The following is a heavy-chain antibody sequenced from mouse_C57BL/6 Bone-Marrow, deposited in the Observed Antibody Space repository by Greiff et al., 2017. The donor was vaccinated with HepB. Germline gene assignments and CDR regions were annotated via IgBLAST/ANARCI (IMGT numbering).Heavy chain of an antibody. V-gene: IGHV5-12*01. J-gene: IGHJ1*03. Sequence: DVMLVESGGGLVQPGGSLKLSCAASGFTFSDYYMYWVRQTPEKRLEWVAYISNGGGSTYYPDTVKGRFTISRDNAKNTLYLQMSRLKSEDTAMYYCARQGDGSSYGYFDVWGTGTTVTVSS. D-gene: IGHD1-1*01. CDR3: ARQGDGSSYGYFDV. CDR1: GFTFSDYY. CDR2: ISNGGGST.